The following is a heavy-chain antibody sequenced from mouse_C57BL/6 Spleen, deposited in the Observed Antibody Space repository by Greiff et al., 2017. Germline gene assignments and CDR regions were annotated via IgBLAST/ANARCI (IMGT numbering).Heavy chain of an antibody. CDR3: ARGERNYYAMDY. J-gene: IGHJ4*01. Sequence: VKLMESGAELVKPGASVKISCKASGYAFSSYWMNWVKQRPGKGLEWIGQIYPGDGDTNYNGKFKGKATLTADKSSSTAYMQLSSLTSEDSAVYFCARGERNYYAMDYWGQGTSVTVSS. CDR1: GYAFSSYW. V-gene: IGHV1-80*01. CDR2: IYPGDGDT.